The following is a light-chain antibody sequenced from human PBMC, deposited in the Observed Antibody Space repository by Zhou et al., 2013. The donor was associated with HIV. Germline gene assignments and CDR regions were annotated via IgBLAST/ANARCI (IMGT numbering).Light chain of an antibody. V-gene: IGKV3-15*01. J-gene: IGKJ2*01. Sequence: EIVMTQSPATLSVSPGERATLSCRASQSVSNNLAWYQQKSGQAPRLLIYEASTRATGIPVLFSGSGSGTEFNLTISSMQSEDFAVYYCQQYNNWPYTFGQGTKVEI. CDR1: QSVSNN. CDR2: EAS. CDR3: QQYNNWPYT.